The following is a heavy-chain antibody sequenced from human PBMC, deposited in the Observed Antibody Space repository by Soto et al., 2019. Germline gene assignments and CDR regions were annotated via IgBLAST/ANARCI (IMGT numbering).Heavy chain of an antibody. J-gene: IGHJ4*02. V-gene: IGHV4-39*01. D-gene: IGHD2-15*01. CDR3: ARHMRAGAAPLAX. Sequence: SETLSLTCTVSGGSIRDTIYYWGWIRQPPGKGLELIGSIHYSGSNHYNPSIESRVTISVDPSKRQFSLNLTSVTPADTSVYYCARHMRAGAAPLAXWGQGTVVTVS. CDR1: GGSIRDTIYY. CDR2: IHYSGSN.